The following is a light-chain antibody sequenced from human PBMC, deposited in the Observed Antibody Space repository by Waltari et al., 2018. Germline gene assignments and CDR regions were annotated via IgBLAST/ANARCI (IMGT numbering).Light chain of an antibody. Sequence: EIVLTQSPATLSLSPGERATLSCRASQSVGTSLAWYQHIPGQAPRPLIYDASNRASDISPRFSGSGSWTDFSLTISGLDPEDYAVYYCQQGVTFGGGTRVEIK. CDR1: QSVGTS. CDR2: DAS. J-gene: IGKJ4*01. CDR3: QQGVT. V-gene: IGKV3-11*01.